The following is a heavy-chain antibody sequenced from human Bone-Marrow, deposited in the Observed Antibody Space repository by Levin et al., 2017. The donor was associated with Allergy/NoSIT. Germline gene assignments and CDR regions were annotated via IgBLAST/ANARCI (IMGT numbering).Heavy chain of an antibody. D-gene: IGHD1-1*01. Sequence: AGGSLRLSCTASGFSFNSNAMNWVRQAPGKGLEWISYISPPGDSVSYADSVKGRFTISRDKAMGSLSLQMDNLRVDDTAEYYCARKFYNKLDIWCQGTLVTVSS. CDR1: GFSFNSNA. V-gene: IGHV3-48*01. CDR2: ISPPGDSV. CDR3: ARKFYNKLDI. J-gene: IGHJ5*02.